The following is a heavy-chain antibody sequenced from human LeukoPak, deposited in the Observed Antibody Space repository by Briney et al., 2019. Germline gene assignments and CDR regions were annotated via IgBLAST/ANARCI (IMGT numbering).Heavy chain of an antibody. J-gene: IGHJ6*03. CDR2: IRYDGSNK. CDR1: GFTFSSYG. CDR3: AKIRQPHGRGGFRGAPHYYYMDV. V-gene: IGHV3-30*02. D-gene: IGHD3-10*01. Sequence: GGSLRLSCAASGFTFSSYGMHWVRQAPGKGLEWVAFIRYDGSNKYYADSVKGRFTISRDNSKNTLYLQMNSLRAEDTAVYYCAKIRQPHGRGGFRGAPHYYYMDVWGKGTTVTISS.